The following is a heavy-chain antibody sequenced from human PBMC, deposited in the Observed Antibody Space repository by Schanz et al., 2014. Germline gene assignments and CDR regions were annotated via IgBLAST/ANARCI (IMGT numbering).Heavy chain of an antibody. CDR2: IYHSGST. J-gene: IGHJ4*02. CDR1: GGSISSSSYF. Sequence: QLQLQESGPGLVKPSETLSLTCTVSGGSISSSSYFWGWIRQPPGKGLEWIGSIYHSGSTYNNPSPKSRVPRPVDRPKNQFPLKLSSVTAADTALYYCARHMGRLSSSRGNYFDYWGQGTLVTVSS. CDR3: ARHMGRLSSSRGNYFDY. V-gene: IGHV4-39*01. D-gene: IGHD6-13*01.